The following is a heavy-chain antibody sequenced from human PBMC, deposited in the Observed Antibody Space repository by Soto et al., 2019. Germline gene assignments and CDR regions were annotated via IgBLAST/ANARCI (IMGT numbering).Heavy chain of an antibody. Sequence: QVQLVESGGGVVQPGRSLRLSCAASGFTFSSYGMHWVRQAPGKGLEWVAAIWYDGSNKYYADSVKGRFTISRDNSKNTLYLQMNSLRAEDTAVYYCARAGDTSYWYSDLWGRGTLVTVSS. D-gene: IGHD3-16*01. V-gene: IGHV3-33*01. CDR3: ARAGDTSYWYSDL. CDR2: IWYDGSNK. J-gene: IGHJ2*01. CDR1: GFTFSSYG.